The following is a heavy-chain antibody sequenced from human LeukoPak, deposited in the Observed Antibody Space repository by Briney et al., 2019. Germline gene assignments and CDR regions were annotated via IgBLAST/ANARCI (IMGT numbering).Heavy chain of an antibody. CDR2: IKQDGSEK. CDR1: GFTFSSYW. J-gene: IGHJ4*02. CDR3: ARDDYGVNEYYFDY. V-gene: IGHV3-7*03. D-gene: IGHD4-17*01. Sequence: GGSLRLSCAASGFTFSSYWMSWVRQAPGKGLEWVANIKQDGSEKYYVDSVKGRFTISRDNAKNSLYLQMNSLRAEDTAVYYCARDDYGVNEYYFDYWGQGTLVTVSS.